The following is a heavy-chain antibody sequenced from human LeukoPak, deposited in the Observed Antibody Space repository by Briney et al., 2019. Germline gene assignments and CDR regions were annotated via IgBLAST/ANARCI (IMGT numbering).Heavy chain of an antibody. CDR1: DGSISSYY. CDR3: ARQPVPGTYYFDY. D-gene: IGHD6-19*01. V-gene: IGHV4-4*09. CDR2: IYTRGST. J-gene: IGHJ4*02. Sequence: SETLSLTCTVSDGSISSYYWSWIRQPPGKGLEWIGYIYTRGSTNYSPSLKSRVTISSDTSKNPFSLKLISVTAADTAVYYCARQPVPGTYYFDYWGQGTLVTVSS.